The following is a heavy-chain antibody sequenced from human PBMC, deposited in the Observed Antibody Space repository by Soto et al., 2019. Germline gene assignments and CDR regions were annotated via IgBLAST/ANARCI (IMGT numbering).Heavy chain of an antibody. J-gene: IGHJ6*02. Sequence: SGPTLVNPTHTVTRTCTFSGFSLSTIGMSVGWIRQPPGNSLEWLALIYWNDDKRYSPSLKSRLTITKDNSKNQVVLTMTNMDPLDTDTYYCAPQETGDFWGGYYATNYHMDVWAQGTTVTVSS. CDR3: APQETGDFWGGYYATNYHMDV. CDR1: GFSLSTIGMS. V-gene: IGHV2-5*01. D-gene: IGHD3-3*01. CDR2: IYWNDDK.